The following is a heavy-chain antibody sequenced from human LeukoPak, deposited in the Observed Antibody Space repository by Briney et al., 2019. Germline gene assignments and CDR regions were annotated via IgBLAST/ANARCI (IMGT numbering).Heavy chain of an antibody. V-gene: IGHV1-2*02. CDR1: GYTFTGYY. CDR2: ISPNSGGT. J-gene: IGHJ6*02. Sequence: ASVKVSCKASGYTFTGYYMHWVRQAPGQGLEWMGWISPNSGGTNYAQKFQGRVTMTRDTSISTAYMELSRLRSDDTAVYYCARDLIPAALYYYYGMAVWGQGTTVTVSS. D-gene: IGHD2-2*01. CDR3: ARDLIPAALYYYYGMAV.